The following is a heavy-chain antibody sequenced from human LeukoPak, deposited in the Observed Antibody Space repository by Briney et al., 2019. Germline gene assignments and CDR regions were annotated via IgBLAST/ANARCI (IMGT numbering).Heavy chain of an antibody. J-gene: IGHJ4*02. CDR3: AKSHGYSYGFDY. CDR2: ISYDASNK. CDR1: GFTFSRYG. D-gene: IGHD5-18*01. Sequence: GGSLRLSCAASGFTFSRYGMHWVRQTPGKGLEWVAVISYDASNKYYADSAKGRFTISRDNSKNTLYLQMNSLRAEDTAVYYCAKSHGYSYGFDYWGQGTLVTVSS. V-gene: IGHV3-30*18.